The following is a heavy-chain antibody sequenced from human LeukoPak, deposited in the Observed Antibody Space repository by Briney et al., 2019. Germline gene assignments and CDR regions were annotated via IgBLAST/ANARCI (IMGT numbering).Heavy chain of an antibody. CDR2: INPNSGGT. D-gene: IGHD3/OR15-3a*01. V-gene: IGHV1-2*02. J-gene: IGHJ4*02. CDR3: ARDPGVGWTYYFDY. Sequence: ASVKVSCKASGYTFTGYYMRWVRQAPGQGLEWMGWINPNSGGTNYAQKFQGRVTMTRDTSISTAYMELSRLRPDDTAVYYCARDPGVGWTYYFDYWGQGTLVTVSS. CDR1: GYTFTGYY.